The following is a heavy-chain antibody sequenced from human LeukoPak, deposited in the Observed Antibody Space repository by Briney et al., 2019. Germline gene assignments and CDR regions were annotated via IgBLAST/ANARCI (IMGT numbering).Heavy chain of an antibody. D-gene: IGHD2-2*01. CDR3: ARSYCSSTSCSRSPNWFDP. Sequence: SVKVSCKASGGTFSSYAISWVRQAPGQGLEWMGGIIPIFGTANYAQKFQGRVTITADESTSTAYMELSSLRSEDTAVYYCARSYCSSTSCSRSPNWFDPWGQGTLVTVSP. J-gene: IGHJ5*02. CDR2: IIPIFGTA. V-gene: IGHV1-69*13. CDR1: GGTFSSYA.